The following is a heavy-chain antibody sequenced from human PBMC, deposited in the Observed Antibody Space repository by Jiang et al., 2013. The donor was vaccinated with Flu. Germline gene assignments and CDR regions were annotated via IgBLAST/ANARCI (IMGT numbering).Heavy chain of an antibody. CDR3: ATESPSIAAAGTFGY. V-gene: IGHV1-24*01. Sequence: EWMGGFDPEDGETIYAQKFQGRVTMTEDTSTDTAYMELSSLRSEDTAVYYCATESPSIAAAGTFGYWGQGTLVTVSS. CDR2: FDPEDGET. D-gene: IGHD6-13*01. J-gene: IGHJ4*02.